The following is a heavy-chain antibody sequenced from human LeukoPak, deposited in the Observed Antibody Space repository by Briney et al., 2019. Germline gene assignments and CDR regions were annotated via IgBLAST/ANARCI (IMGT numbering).Heavy chain of an antibody. V-gene: IGHV1-69*05. Sequence: SVKVSCKASGGTFSSYAISWVRQAPGQGLEWMGGIIPIFGTPNYAQKFQGRVTITTDESTSTAYMELSSLRSEDTAVYYCARDRNVVVPAAPGGFDPWGQGTLVTVFS. J-gene: IGHJ5*02. CDR3: ARDRNVVVPAAPGGFDP. D-gene: IGHD2-2*01. CDR1: GGTFSSYA. CDR2: IIPIFGTP.